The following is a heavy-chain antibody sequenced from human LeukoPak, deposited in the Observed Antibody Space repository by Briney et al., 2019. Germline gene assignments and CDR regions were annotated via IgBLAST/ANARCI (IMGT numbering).Heavy chain of an antibody. V-gene: IGHV4-31*03. CDR1: GGSISSGGYY. D-gene: IGHD3-22*01. Sequence: SQTLPLTCTVSGGSISSGGYYWSWIRQHPGKGLEWIGYIYYSGSTYYNPSLKSRVTISVDTSKNQFSLKLSSVTAADTAVYYCARVGRVGSGYYYGVDYWGQGTLVTVSS. CDR2: IYYSGST. CDR3: ARVGRVGSGYYYGVDY. J-gene: IGHJ4*02.